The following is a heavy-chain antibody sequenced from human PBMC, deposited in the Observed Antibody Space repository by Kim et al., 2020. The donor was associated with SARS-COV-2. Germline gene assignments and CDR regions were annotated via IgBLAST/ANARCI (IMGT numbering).Heavy chain of an antibody. V-gene: IGHV3-33*06. CDR1: GFTFSSYG. Sequence: GGSLRLSCAASGFTFSSYGMHWVRQAPGKGLEWVAVIWYDGSNKYYADSVKGRFTISRDNSKNTLYLQMNSLRAEDTAVYYCAKGGLGGIVGAPHFDYWGQGTLVTVSS. CDR3: AKGGLGGIVGAPHFDY. CDR2: IWYDGSNK. D-gene: IGHD1-26*01. J-gene: IGHJ4*02.